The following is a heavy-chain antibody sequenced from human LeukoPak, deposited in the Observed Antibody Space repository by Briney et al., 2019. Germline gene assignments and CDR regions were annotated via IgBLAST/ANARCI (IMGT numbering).Heavy chain of an antibody. CDR2: ISGSGGST. D-gene: IGHD3-22*01. J-gene: IGHJ5*02. CDR3: AKSPSDTYYYDSSGYIWFDP. Sequence: GGSLRLSCAASGFTFSSYAMSWVRQAPGKGVEWVSAISGSGGSTYYADSVKGRFTISRDNSKNTLYLQMNSLRAEDTAVYYCAKSPSDTYYYDSSGYIWFDPWGQGTLVTVSS. CDR1: GFTFSSYA. V-gene: IGHV3-23*01.